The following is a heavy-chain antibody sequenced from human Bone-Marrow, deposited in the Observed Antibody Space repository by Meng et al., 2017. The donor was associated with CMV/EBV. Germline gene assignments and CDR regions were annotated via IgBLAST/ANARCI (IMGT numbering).Heavy chain of an antibody. CDR2: ITSSSSYI. V-gene: IGHV3-21*04. CDR3: AKGGSGWYYWYFDL. CDR1: GFTFSTYS. Sequence: GESLKISCSASGFTFSTYSMNWVRLAPGKGLEWVSSITSSSSYIYYADSVKGRFTISRDNAKNSLYLQMNSLRAEDTALYYCAKGGSGWYYWYFDLWGRGTLVTVSS. J-gene: IGHJ2*01. D-gene: IGHD6-19*01.